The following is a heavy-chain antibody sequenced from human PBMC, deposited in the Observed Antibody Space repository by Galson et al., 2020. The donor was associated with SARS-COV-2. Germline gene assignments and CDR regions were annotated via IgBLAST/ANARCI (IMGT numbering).Heavy chain of an antibody. CDR2: LNPDGSVT. CDR3: ATAHSSSANYIDP. Sequence: GGSLRLSCAASGFTFSASWMHWVRQPPGTGLVYVSRLNPDGSVTAYADSVKGRFTISRDNAKNTLYLQMNSLRVEDTAVYYCATAHSSSANYIDPWGPGTLVTVSS. D-gene: IGHD6-13*01. J-gene: IGHJ5*02. CDR1: GFTFSASW. V-gene: IGHV3-74*01.